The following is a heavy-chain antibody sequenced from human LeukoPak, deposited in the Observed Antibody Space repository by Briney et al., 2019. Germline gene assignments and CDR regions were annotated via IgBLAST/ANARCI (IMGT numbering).Heavy chain of an antibody. Sequence: SETLSLTCTVSGDSIGSNYWSWIRQPAGKGLEGIGRIYPSGSNYNPSLKSRVTISVDKSKNQFSLKLISVTAADTAMYYCAKSSGSYRPWGQGTLVTVSS. CDR3: AKSSGSYRP. V-gene: IGHV4-4*07. D-gene: IGHD1-26*01. J-gene: IGHJ5*02. CDR2: IYPSGS. CDR1: GDSIGSNY.